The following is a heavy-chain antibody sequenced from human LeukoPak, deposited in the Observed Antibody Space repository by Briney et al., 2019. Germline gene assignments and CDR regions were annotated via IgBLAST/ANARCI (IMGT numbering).Heavy chain of an antibody. D-gene: IGHD6-19*01. CDR3: ARSAVAGSSSPFDS. Sequence: GESLKISCQGSGYSFISYWVGWVRQMPGKGLEGMGIIYPGDSDTRYSPSFQGQVTISADKSITTVYLQWSSLKASDTAMYYCARSAVAGSSSPFDSWGQGTLVTVSS. CDR1: GYSFISYW. CDR2: IYPGDSDT. V-gene: IGHV5-51*01. J-gene: IGHJ4*02.